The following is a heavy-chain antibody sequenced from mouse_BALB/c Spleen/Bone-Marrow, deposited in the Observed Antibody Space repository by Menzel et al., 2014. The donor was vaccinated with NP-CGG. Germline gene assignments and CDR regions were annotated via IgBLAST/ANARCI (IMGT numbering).Heavy chain of an antibody. CDR3: ASPSDGNPFAY. V-gene: IGHV1-74*04. CDR2: IDPSDSET. CDR1: GYSLTSYW. Sequence: LVESGPQLVRPGASVKISCKASGYSLTSYWMHWVKQRPGQGLEWIGMIDPSDSETRLNQKFKDKATLTVDKSSSTAYMQLSSPTSEDSAVYYCASPSDGNPFAYWGQGTLVTVSA. J-gene: IGHJ3*01. D-gene: IGHD2-1*01.